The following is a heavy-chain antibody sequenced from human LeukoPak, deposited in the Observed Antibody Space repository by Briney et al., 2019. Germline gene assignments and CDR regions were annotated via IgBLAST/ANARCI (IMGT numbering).Heavy chain of an antibody. J-gene: IGHJ5*02. CDR3: ARDIGATNWFDP. CDR1: GFTFSNFW. D-gene: IGHD1-26*01. Sequence: GGSLRLSCAASGFTFSNFWMHWVRQAPGKGLVWLALIYGDGSFTRYADSVKGRFTIPRDNAKNTLYLQMNSLRAEDTAVYYCARDIGATNWFDPWGQGTLVTVSS. V-gene: IGHV3-74*01. CDR2: IYGDGSFT.